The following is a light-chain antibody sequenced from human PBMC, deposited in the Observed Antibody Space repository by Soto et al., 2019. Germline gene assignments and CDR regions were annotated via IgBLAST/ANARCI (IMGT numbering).Light chain of an antibody. V-gene: IGKV1-9*01. CDR2: AAS. Sequence: IQLTQSPSSLSAAVGDRVSITCRASQDIAIYLAWYQQKPGEAPKLLIYAASTLYGGVPSRFSGSGSGTDFALTITSLQAEDFATYYCQQLRMYPSTFGQGTKVDI. CDR1: QDIAIY. CDR3: QQLRMYPST. J-gene: IGKJ1*01.